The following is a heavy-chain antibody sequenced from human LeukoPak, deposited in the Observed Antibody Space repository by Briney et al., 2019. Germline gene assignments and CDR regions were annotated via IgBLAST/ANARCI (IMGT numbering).Heavy chain of an antibody. CDR3: ARDPYCSGGSCLSYFDY. D-gene: IGHD2-15*01. V-gene: IGHV4-4*07. J-gene: IGHJ4*02. CDR2: IYTSGST. Sequence: SETLSLTCTVSGGSISSYYWSWIRQPAGKGLEWIGRIYTSGSTNYNPSLKSRVTMSVDTSKNQFSLRLSSVTAADTAVYYCARDPYCSGGSCLSYFDYWGQGTLVTVSS. CDR1: GGSISSYY.